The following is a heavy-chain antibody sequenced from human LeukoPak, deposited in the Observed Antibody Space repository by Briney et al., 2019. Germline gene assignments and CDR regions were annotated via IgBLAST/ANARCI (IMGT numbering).Heavy chain of an antibody. V-gene: IGHV4-59*01. CDR2: IYYSGST. CDR3: AGGWLPDKNDF. D-gene: IGHD5-24*01. J-gene: IGHJ4*02. CDR1: GGSISSYY. Sequence: SETLSLTCTVSGGSISSYYWSWIRQPPGKGLEWIGYIYYSGSTNYNPSLKSRVTISVDTSKNQFSLKLSSVTAADTAVYYCAGGWLPDKNDFWGQGTLVTVSA.